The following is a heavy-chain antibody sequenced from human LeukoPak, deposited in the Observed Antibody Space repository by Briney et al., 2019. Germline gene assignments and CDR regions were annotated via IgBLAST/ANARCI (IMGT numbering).Heavy chain of an antibody. CDR2: VYSSGIT. Sequence: NASETLSLTCTVSGGSISHYFWSWIRQPPGQGLEWIGYVYSSGITNYNPSLKSRVTISVDASRNQFSQKMRSMTAADTAVYYCAREGDFITMVRGAYFDPWGQGTLVTVSS. D-gene: IGHD3-10*01. CDR3: AREGDFITMVRGAYFDP. V-gene: IGHV4-59*01. J-gene: IGHJ5*02. CDR1: GGSISHYF.